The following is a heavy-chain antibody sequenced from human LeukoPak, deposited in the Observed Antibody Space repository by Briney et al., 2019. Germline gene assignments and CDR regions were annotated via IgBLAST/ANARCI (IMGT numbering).Heavy chain of an antibody. J-gene: IGHJ3*02. CDR2: IYYSGST. V-gene: IGHV4-39*01. Sequence: SETLSLTCTVSGGSISNSSPYYWDWIRQPPGKGLEWIGTIYYSGSTSYNPSLTSRVTISVDTSKNQFSLNQRSVTAADTAVYFCARHKGQAEGKEAFDIWGQGTMVTVSS. CDR3: ARHKGQAEGKEAFDI. CDR1: GGSISNSSPYY. D-gene: IGHD3-10*01.